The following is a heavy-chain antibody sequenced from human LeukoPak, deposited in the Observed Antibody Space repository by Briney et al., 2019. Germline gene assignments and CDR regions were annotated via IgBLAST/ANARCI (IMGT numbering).Heavy chain of an antibody. Sequence: GGSLRLSCAASGFTFSSYSMNWVRQAPGKGLEWVSYISSSSTTIYYADSVKGRFTISRDNAKNSLYLQMNSLRAEDTAVYYCAGMTHYYFDYWGQGTLVTVSS. CDR2: ISSSSTTI. CDR1: GFTFSSYS. V-gene: IGHV3-48*04. J-gene: IGHJ4*02. CDR3: AGMTHYYFDY.